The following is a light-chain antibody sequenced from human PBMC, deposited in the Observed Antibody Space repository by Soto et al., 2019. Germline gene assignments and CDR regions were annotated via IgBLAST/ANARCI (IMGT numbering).Light chain of an antibody. Sequence: EIQMTQSPPSLAASIGERVTITCRASQTISSSLAWYQQKAGQAPKLLIYGASSLESGVPSRFSSSGSGTEFTLTTSSLQPDDFATYYCHQYESYSPYTFGQGTKLEIK. V-gene: IGKV1-5*01. CDR3: HQYESYSPYT. CDR1: QTISSS. J-gene: IGKJ2*01. CDR2: GAS.